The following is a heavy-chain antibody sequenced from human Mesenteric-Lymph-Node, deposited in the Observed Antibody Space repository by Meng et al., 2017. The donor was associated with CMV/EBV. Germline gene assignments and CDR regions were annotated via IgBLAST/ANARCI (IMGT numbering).Heavy chain of an antibody. V-gene: IGHV3-23*03. J-gene: IGHJ1*01. CDR3: AKGLYQSSYSSSSEYFQH. CDR2: IYSGGSST. CDR1: GFTFSNYA. D-gene: IGHD6-6*01. Sequence: GESLKISCAASGFTFSNYAMNWVRQAPGKGLEWVSVIYSGGSSTYYADSVKGRFTISRDDSKNTLYLHMNSLRAEDTAVYYCAKGLYQSSYSSSSEYFQHWGPGTLVTVSS.